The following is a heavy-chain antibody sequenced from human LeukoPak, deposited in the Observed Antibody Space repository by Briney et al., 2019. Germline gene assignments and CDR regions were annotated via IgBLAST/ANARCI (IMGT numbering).Heavy chain of an antibody. Sequence: GGSLSLSCAASGFTFSSYGMHWVRQAPGKGLEWVAVIWYDGSNKYYADSVKGRFTISRDNSKNTLYLQMNSLRAEDTAVYYCARVLRYFDWLPYFDYWGQGTLVTVSS. CDR2: IWYDGSNK. D-gene: IGHD3-9*01. J-gene: IGHJ4*02. V-gene: IGHV3-33*01. CDR3: ARVLRYFDWLPYFDY. CDR1: GFTFSSYG.